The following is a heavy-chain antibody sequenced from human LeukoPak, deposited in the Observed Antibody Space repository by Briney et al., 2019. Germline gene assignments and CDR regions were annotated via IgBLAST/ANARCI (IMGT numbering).Heavy chain of an antibody. CDR2: INPNSGGT. CDR3: ARGKPYYYDSSGYYYGFDY. J-gene: IGHJ4*02. D-gene: IGHD3-22*01. V-gene: IGHV1-2*02. Sequence: GSVKVSCKASGYTFTGYHMHWVRQAPGQGLEWMGWINPNSGGTNYAQKFQGRVTMTRDTSISTAYMELSRLRSDDTAVYYCARGKPYYYDSSGYYYGFDYWGQGTLVTVSS. CDR1: GYTFTGYH.